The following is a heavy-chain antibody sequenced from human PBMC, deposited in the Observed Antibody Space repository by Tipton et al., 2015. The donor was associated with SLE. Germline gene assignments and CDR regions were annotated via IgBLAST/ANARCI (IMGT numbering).Heavy chain of an antibody. D-gene: IGHD6-13*01. CDR2: TYYRSKWYN. CDR3: ARAGSWSVDY. CDR1: GDSVSSNSAA. J-gene: IGHJ4*02. V-gene: IGHV6-1*01. Sequence: GLVKPSQTLSLTCAISGDSVSSNSAAWSWSRQSPSRGLEWLGRTYYRSKWYNDYAVSVKSRITINPDTSKNQFSLQLSSVTAADTAVYYCARAGSWSVDYWGQGTLVTVSS.